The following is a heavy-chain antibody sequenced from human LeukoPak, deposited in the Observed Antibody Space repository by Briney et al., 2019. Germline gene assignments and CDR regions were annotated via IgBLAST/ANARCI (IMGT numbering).Heavy chain of an antibody. D-gene: IGHD2-15*01. J-gene: IGHJ4*02. CDR2: IYSGGNT. CDR1: GFTGSSTY. CDR3: ARDLCSGGSCYSSY. V-gene: IGHV3-53*01. Sequence: AAAFLRLSCAASGFTGSSTYMSWGRLAPANALSWVSVIYSGGNTYYADSVKGRFTISRDNSKNTLYLQMNSPRAEDTAVYYCARDLCSGGSCYSSYWGQGTLVTVSS.